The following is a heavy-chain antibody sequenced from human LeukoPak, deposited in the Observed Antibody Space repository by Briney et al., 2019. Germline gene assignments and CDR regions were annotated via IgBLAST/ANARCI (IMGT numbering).Heavy chain of an antibody. V-gene: IGHV3-23*01. CDR3: AKGGRITMIVVATRYFDY. CDR2: ISGSGGST. CDR1: GFTFSSYA. Sequence: GRSLRLSCAASGFTFSSYAMSWVRQAPGKGLEWVSAISGSGGSTYYADSVKGRFTISRDNSKNTLYLQMNSLRAEDTAVYYCAKGGRITMIVVATRYFDYWGQGTLVTVSS. D-gene: IGHD3-22*01. J-gene: IGHJ4*02.